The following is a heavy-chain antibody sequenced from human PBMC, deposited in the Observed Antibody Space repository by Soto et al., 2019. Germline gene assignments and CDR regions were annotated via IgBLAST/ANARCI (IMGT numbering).Heavy chain of an antibody. V-gene: IGHV3-23*01. D-gene: IGHD2-2*01. CDR1: GFMFASYA. J-gene: IGHJ4*02. CDR2: VSVNGEGT. Sequence: EVQLLESGGGLEQPGGSLRLSCAASGFMFASYAMSWVRQAPGKGLEWVSSVSVNGEGTNYADSVKDRFTISRDDSKSTLYLQMNFLRADDTAIYYCAKNYQFDCWGQGTLVTVSS. CDR3: AKNYQFDC.